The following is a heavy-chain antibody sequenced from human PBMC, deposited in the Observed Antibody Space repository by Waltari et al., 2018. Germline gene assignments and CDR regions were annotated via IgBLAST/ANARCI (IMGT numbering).Heavy chain of an antibody. CDR1: GFTFDDYA. V-gene: IGHV3-9*01. D-gene: IGHD2-15*01. CDR3: AKDIYLGCSGGSCSYYYGMDV. CDR2: ISWNSGSI. J-gene: IGHJ6*02. Sequence: EVQLVESGGGLVQPGSSLRLSCAASGFTFDDYAMHWVRQAPGKGLEWVSGISWNSGSIGYADAVKGRFTISRDNAKNSLYLQMNSLRAEDTALYYCAKDIYLGCSGGSCSYYYGMDVWGQGTTVTVSS.